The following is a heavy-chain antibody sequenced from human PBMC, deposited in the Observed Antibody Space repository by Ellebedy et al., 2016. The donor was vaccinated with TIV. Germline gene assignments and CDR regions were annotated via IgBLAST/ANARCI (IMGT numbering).Heavy chain of an antibody. J-gene: IGHJ6*03. CDR1: GFTFSIHW. D-gene: IGHD1-14*01. CDR2: MKSDGSQT. CDR3: PRSSILRSEDPDQSHYYHMDV. Sequence: PGGSLRLSCGASGFTFSIHWMSWVRQAPGKGPEWVANMKSDGSQTFYVDSVKGRFTISRDNARNSLFLQMNSLRGEDTAVYYCPRSSILRSEDPDQSHYYHMDVWGTGTTVTVSS. V-gene: IGHV3-7*01.